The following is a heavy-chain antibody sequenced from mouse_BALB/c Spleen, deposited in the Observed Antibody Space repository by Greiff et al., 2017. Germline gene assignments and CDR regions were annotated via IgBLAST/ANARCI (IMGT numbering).Heavy chain of an antibody. CDR1: GYTFTSYW. CDR2: INPSNGRT. V-gene: IGHV1S81*02. D-gene: IGHD1-1*01. CDR3: ARWLDYYGSSPFDE. J-gene: IGHJ2*01. Sequence: QVQLQQPGAELVKPGASVKLSCKASGYTFTSYWMHWVKQRPGQGLEWIGEINPSNGRTNYNEKFKSKATLTVDKSSSTAYMQLSSLTSEDSAVYYCARWLDYYGSSPFDEWGQGTTLTVSS.